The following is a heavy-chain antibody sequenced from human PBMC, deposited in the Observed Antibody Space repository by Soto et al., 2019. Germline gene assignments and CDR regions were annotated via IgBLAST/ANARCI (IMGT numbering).Heavy chain of an antibody. CDR3: ARVPDTAMAYYFDY. CDR1: GGSISSYY. CDR2: IYYSGST. V-gene: IGHV4-59*01. J-gene: IGHJ4*02. D-gene: IGHD5-18*01. Sequence: PSETLSLTCTVSGGSISSYYWSWIRQPPGKGLEWIGYIYYSGSTNYNPSLKSRVTISVDTSKNQFSLKLSSVTAADTAVYYCARVPDTAMAYYFDYWGKGTLVTVSS.